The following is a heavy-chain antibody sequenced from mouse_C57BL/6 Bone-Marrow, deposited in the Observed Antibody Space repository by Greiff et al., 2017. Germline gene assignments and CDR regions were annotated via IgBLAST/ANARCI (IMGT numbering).Heavy chain of an antibody. Sequence: VKLQQSDAELVKPGASVKLSCKVSGYTFTDHTIHWMKQRPDQGLDWIGYLSPRDGSTKYIEKFKGKATLTADKSSSTAYMQLNSLTSEDSAVYLCARQGGVAYWGQGTLVTVSA. CDR2: LSPRDGST. CDR3: ARQGGVAY. J-gene: IGHJ3*01. V-gene: IGHV1-78*01. CDR1: GYTFTDHT.